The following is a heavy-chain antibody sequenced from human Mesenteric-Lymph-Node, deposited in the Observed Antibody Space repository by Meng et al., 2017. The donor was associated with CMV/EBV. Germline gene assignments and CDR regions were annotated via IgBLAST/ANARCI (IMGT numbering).Heavy chain of an antibody. D-gene: IGHD3-3*01. Sequence: GSLRLSCTVSGGSISSSSYYWGWIRQPPGKGLEWIGSIYYSGSTYYNPSLKSRVTISVDTSKNQFSLKLSSVTAADTAVYYCARDQYYDFWSGDMGGMDVWGQGTTVTVSS. CDR1: GGSISSSSYY. J-gene: IGHJ6*02. V-gene: IGHV4-39*07. CDR2: IYYSGST. CDR3: ARDQYYDFWSGDMGGMDV.